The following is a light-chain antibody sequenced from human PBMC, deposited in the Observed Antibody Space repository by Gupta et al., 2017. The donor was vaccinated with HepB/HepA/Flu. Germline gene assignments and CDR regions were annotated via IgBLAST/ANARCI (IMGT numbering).Light chain of an antibody. Sequence: QSVLTQPPSASGTPGQRVNVSCSGSSSDIGSNNVNWYQQLPGTAPKLLMYSNNQRPSGVPDRFSGSKSGTTASLAISGLQSEDEADYYCAAWDDTLKHVIFGGGTKLTVL. CDR3: AAWDDTLKHVI. CDR2: SNN. V-gene: IGLV1-44*01. J-gene: IGLJ2*01. CDR1: SSDIGSNN.